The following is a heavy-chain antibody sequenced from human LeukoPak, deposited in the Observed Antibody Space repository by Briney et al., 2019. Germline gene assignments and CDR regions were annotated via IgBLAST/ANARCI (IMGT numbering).Heavy chain of an antibody. J-gene: IGHJ4*02. Sequence: SEALSLACTVSGGSISSGDYYWSWIRQPPGKGLEYIGYIYYSGSTYYNPSLKSRITISVDTSKNQFSLKLSSVTAADTAVYYCARGSWSSSIDYWGQGTLVTVSS. D-gene: IGHD6-6*01. V-gene: IGHV4-30-4*01. CDR3: ARGSWSSSIDY. CDR1: GGSISSGDYY. CDR2: IYYSGST.